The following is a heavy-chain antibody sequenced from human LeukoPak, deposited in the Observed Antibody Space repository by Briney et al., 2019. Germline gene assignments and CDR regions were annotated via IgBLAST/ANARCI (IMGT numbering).Heavy chain of an antibody. V-gene: IGHV5-51*01. Sequence: GSGYSFTXXXXXXGRXVPGXXXXXXXXXXPGDSDTRYSPSFQGQVTISADKSISTAYLQWSSLKASDTAMYYCARQLGDGYNYDAFDIWGQGTMVTVSS. J-gene: IGHJ3*02. CDR1: GYSFTXXX. CDR2: XXPGDSDT. CDR3: ARQLGDGYNYDAFDI. D-gene: IGHD5-24*01.